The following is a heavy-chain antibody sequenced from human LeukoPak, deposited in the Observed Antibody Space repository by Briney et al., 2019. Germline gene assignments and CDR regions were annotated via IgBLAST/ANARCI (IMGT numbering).Heavy chain of an antibody. CDR2: IYYSGST. D-gene: IGHD3-10*01. CDR1: GGSISSSSYY. CDR3: ARLLVVRGAMD. V-gene: IGHV4-39*01. J-gene: IGHJ4*02. Sequence: PSETLSLTCTVSGGSISSSSYYWGWIRQPPGKGLEWIGSIYYSGSTYYNPSLKSRVTISVDTSKNQFSLKLSSVTAADTAVYYCARLLVVRGAMDWGQGTLVTVSS.